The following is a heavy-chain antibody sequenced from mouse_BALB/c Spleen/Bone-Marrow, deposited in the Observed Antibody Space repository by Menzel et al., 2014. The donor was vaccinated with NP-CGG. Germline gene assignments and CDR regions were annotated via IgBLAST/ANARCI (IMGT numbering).Heavy chain of an antibody. V-gene: IGHV5-6-5*01. CDR1: GFTFSSYA. CDR2: ISSGGST. CDR3: ARDDCDDQYYFDY. D-gene: IGHD2-4*01. J-gene: IGHJ2*01. Sequence: EVKLMESGGGLVKPGGSLKLSCAASGFTFSSYAMSWVRQTPEKRLEWVASISSGGSTYYPDSVKGRFTISRDNARNILYLQMSILRSEVTAMYYRARDDCDDQYYFDYWGQGTPVTVSS.